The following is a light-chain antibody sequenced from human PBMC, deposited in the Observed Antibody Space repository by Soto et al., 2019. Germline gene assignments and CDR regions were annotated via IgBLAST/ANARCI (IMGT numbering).Light chain of an antibody. Sequence: QSVLTQPASVSGSPGQSITISCTGTSSDVGGYNYVSWYQQHPGKAPKLIIYAVSNRPSEISNRFSGSKSGNTASLTISGLQSEDEADYYCCSYTSGSTYVFGTGTKLTVL. CDR2: AVS. J-gene: IGLJ1*01. CDR1: SSDVGGYNY. V-gene: IGLV2-14*01. CDR3: CSYTSGSTYV.